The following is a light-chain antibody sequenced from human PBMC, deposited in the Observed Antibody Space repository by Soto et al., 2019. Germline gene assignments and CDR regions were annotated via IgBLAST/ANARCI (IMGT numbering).Light chain of an antibody. V-gene: IGKV3-20*01. CDR1: QNVDTNY. Sequence: EILLTQSPGTLYLSPGDRPTRSCRASQNVDTNYLAWYQQKPGQAPRLLIYGASTRATGIPARFSGSGSGTDFTLTISSLAPEDFAIYYCHQRQSWPRTFGQGTKVDIK. CDR2: GAS. CDR3: HQRQSWPRT. J-gene: IGKJ1*01.